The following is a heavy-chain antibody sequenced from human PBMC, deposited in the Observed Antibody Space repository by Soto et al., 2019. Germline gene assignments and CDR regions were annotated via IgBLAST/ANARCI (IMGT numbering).Heavy chain of an antibody. CDR2: ISSSSNTI. CDR3: ARELDCSSSSCLVAEYFHL. CDR1: GFTFSNYS. D-gene: IGHD2-2*01. J-gene: IGHJ1*01. Sequence: EVQLVESGGGLVQPGGSLRLSCAASGFTFSNYSMNWVRQAPGKGLEWRSYISSSSNTIYYADSVKGRFTISRDKAKNSLYQILSSLRAEDTVVYYCARELDCSSSSCLVAEYFHLWGQGTLVTGSS. V-gene: IGHV3-48*01.